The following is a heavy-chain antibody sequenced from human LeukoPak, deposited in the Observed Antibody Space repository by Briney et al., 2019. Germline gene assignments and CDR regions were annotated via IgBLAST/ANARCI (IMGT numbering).Heavy chain of an antibody. J-gene: IGHJ5*02. D-gene: IGHD2-15*01. CDR2: ISAYNGNT. V-gene: IGHV1-18*01. CDR1: GYTFTSYG. CDR3: ARELHVNLYNWFDP. Sequence: ASVKVSCKASGYTFTSYGISWVRQAPGQGLEWMGWISAYNGNTNYAQKLQGRVTMTTGTSTSTAYMELRSLRSDDTAVYYCARELHVNLYNWFDPWGQGTLVTVSS.